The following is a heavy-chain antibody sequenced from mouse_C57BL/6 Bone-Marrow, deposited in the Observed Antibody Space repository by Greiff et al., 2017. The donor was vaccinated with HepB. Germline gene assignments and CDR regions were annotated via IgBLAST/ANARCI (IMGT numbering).Heavy chain of an antibody. V-gene: IGHV1-74*01. CDR2: IHPSDSDT. D-gene: IGHD1-1*01. CDR1: GYTFTSYW. Sequence: VQLQQSGAELVKPGASVKVSCKASGYTFTSYWMHWVKQRPGQGLEWIGRIHPSDSDTNYNQKFKGKATLTVDKSSSTAYMQLSSLTSEDSAVYYCAIHYYGSSSYAMDYWGQGTSVTVSS. CDR3: AIHYYGSSSYAMDY. J-gene: IGHJ4*01.